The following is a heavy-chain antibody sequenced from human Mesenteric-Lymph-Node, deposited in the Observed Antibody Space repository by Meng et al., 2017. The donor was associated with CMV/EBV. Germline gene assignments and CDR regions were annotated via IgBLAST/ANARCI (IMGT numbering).Heavy chain of an antibody. CDR2: ISSSGSTI. CDR3: ARDRHHDY. J-gene: IGHJ4*02. V-gene: IGHV3-11*04. CDR1: GSAFSDYY. Sequence: GGPLRLSCPASGSAFSDYYMSWIRQVPGKGLEWVSYISSSGSTIYYADSVNGRFTISRDNAKNSLYLQMDSQRAEDTAVYYCARDRHHDYWGQGTLVTVSS.